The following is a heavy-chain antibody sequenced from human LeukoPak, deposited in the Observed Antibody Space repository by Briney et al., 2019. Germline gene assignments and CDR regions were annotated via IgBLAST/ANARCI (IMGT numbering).Heavy chain of an antibody. J-gene: IGHJ5*02. CDR3: ARGRKRITIFGVVSWFDP. D-gene: IGHD3-3*01. Sequence: SETLSLTCTVSGGSFSSGSYYWSWIRQPPGKGLEWIGYIYYSGSTNYNPSLKSRVTISVDTSKNQFSLKLSSVTAADTAVYYCARGRKRITIFGVVSWFDPWGQGTLVTVSS. CDR1: GGSFSSGSYY. CDR2: IYYSGST. V-gene: IGHV4-61*01.